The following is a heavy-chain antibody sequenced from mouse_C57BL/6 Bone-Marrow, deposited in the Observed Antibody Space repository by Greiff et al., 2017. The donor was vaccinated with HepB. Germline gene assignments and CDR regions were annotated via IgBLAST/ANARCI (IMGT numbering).Heavy chain of an antibody. Sequence: QVQLKESGAELVRPGASVTLSCKASGYTFTDYEMHWVKQTPVHGLEWIGAIDPETGGTAYNQKFKGKAILTADKSSSTAYMELRSLTSEDSAVYYCTKGVRYYFDYWGQGTTLTVSS. V-gene: IGHV1-15*01. CDR2: IDPETGGT. CDR3: TKGVRYYFDY. CDR1: GYTFTDYE. D-gene: IGHD1-1*01. J-gene: IGHJ2*01.